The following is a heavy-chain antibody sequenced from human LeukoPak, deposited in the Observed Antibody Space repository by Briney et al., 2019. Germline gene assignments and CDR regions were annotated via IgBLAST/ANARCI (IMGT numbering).Heavy chain of an antibody. CDR3: ARNGADGGNSWPDFDY. D-gene: IGHD4-23*01. J-gene: IGHJ4*02. CDR1: GGAVNSYY. CDR2: ISHSGNT. V-gene: IGHV4-59*02. Sequence: SETLSLTCTVSGGAVNSYYWSWIRQTPGKGLEWIGDISHSGNTDYAPSLKSRVTISLDTSKTQFSMKLRSVTAADTAVYYCARNGADGGNSWPDFDYWGQGTLVTVSS.